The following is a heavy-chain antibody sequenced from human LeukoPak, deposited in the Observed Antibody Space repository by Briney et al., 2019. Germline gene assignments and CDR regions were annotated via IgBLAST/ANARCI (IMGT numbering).Heavy chain of an antibody. D-gene: IGHD3-10*01. CDR3: ARERYGSGSYYSDY. V-gene: IGHV4-59*01. CDR1: GGSISSSY. CDR2: IYYSGST. Sequence: PSETLSLTCTVSGGSISSSYWSWIRQPPGKGLEWIGYIYYSGSTNYNPSLKSRVTISVDTSKNQFSLKLSSVTAADTAVYYCARERYGSGSYYSDYWGQGTLVTVSS. J-gene: IGHJ4*02.